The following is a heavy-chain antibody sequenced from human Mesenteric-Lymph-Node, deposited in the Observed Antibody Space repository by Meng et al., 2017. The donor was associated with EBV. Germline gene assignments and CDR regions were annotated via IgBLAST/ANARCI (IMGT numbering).Heavy chain of an antibody. CDR3: ARNFDILTGFDY. V-gene: IGHV1-3*01. J-gene: IGHJ4*02. Sequence: QVQLVQSGAEVKRPGASVKVSCKTSGYPFTNYAVNWVRQAPGQGLEWMGWITAGNPNTRYSQKFQGRLTLTRDTSASTVYMELSSLRSEDTAVYFCARNFDILTGFDYWGQGTLVTVSS. CDR2: ITAGNPNT. CDR1: GYPFTNYA. D-gene: IGHD3-9*01.